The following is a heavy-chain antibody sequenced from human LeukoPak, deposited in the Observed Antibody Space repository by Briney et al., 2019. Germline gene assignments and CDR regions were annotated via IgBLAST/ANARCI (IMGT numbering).Heavy chain of an antibody. J-gene: IGHJ4*02. V-gene: IGHV4-59*01. CDR2: IYYSGST. Sequence: SETLSLTCTVSGGSISSYYWSWIRQPPGKGPEWIGYIYYSGSTNYNPSLRSRVTISVDTSKNQFSLKLSSVTAADTAVYYCAREPSSDRGGYFDYWGQGSLVTVSS. CDR1: GGSISSYY. CDR3: AREPSSDRGGYFDY. D-gene: IGHD6-19*01.